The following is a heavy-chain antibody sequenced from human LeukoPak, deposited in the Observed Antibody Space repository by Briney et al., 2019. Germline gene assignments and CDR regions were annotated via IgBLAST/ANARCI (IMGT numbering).Heavy chain of an antibody. CDR1: VGSISSSSYY. J-gene: IGHJ4*02. CDR2: IYYSGST. Sequence: PSETLSLTCTVSVGSISSSSYYWGWIRQPPGKGLEWIGSIYYSGSTYYNPSLKSRVTISVDTSKNQFSLKLSSVTAADTAVYYCARPRTRGHSYGHAFDYWGQGTLVTVSS. D-gene: IGHD5-18*01. V-gene: IGHV4-39*01. CDR3: ARPRTRGHSYGHAFDY.